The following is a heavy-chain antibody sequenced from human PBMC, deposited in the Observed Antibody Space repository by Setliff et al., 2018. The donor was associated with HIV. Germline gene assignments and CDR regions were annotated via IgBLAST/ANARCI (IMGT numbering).Heavy chain of an antibody. J-gene: IGHJ5*02. D-gene: IGHD3-10*01. Sequence: LSLTCTVSGDSISSYSWNWIRQSPGGGLEWIGFIFSSGSTKYNPSLQSRVTMSIDTSKNQFSLRLTSVTAADTAVYYCARRIDDSGSFPDKNWFDTWGQGSRVTVSS. CDR1: GDSISSYS. CDR3: ARRIDDSGSFPDKNWFDT. CDR2: IFSSGST. V-gene: IGHV4-4*09.